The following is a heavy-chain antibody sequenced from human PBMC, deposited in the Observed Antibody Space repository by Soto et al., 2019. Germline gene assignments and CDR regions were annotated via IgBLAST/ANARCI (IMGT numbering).Heavy chain of an antibody. CDR1: GDTFSSYA. J-gene: IGHJ6*02. V-gene: IGHV1-69*01. D-gene: IGHD3-22*01. Sequence: QVQLVQSGAEVKKPGSSVKVSCKASGDTFSSYAISWVRQAPGQGLEWMGGIIPIFGTANYAQKFQGRVTITADESTSTAYMELSSLRSEDTAVYYCARDNPLYYDSSAYPSGKDVWGQETTVTISS. CDR2: IIPIFGTA. CDR3: ARDNPLYYDSSAYPSGKDV.